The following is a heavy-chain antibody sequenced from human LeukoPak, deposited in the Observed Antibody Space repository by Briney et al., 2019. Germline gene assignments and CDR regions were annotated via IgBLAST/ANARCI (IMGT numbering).Heavy chain of an antibody. D-gene: IGHD3-9*01. V-gene: IGHV4-4*07. CDR1: GDSISSSC. CDR2: IYTSGST. CDR3: AREVTDILTAYGVYYFDY. Sequence: SETLSLTCTVSGDSISSSCWSWIRQPAGKGLEWIGRIYTSGSTNYIPSLKSRVTISVDKSKNQFFLKLTSVTAADTAVYYCAREVTDILTAYGVYYFDYWGQGTLVTVSS. J-gene: IGHJ4*02.